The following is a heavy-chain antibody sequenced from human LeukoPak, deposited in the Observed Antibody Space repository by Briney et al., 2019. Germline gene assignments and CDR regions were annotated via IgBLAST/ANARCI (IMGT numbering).Heavy chain of an antibody. CDR3: TREPPEYCGGDC. Sequence: PGRSLRLSCRVSGFTFDEYAMSWVRQAPGXGLEWVAFVRGKPNGGTTEYAASVKGRFTISGDDSKSIAYLQMNSLKTEDTAIYYCTREPPEYCGGDCWGQGTLVTVSS. CDR2: VRGKPNGGTT. V-gene: IGHV3-49*04. J-gene: IGHJ4*02. D-gene: IGHD2-21*01. CDR1: GFTFDEYA.